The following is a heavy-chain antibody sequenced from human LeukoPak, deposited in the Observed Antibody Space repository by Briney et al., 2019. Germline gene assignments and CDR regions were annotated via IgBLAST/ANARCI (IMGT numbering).Heavy chain of an antibody. J-gene: IGHJ4*02. CDR3: AREKSGSYYYFDY. D-gene: IGHD1-26*01. CDR1: GYTFTGYY. Sequence: GASVKVSCKASGYTFTGYYMHWVRQAPGQGLEWMGWINPNSGGTNYAQKFQGRVTMTRGTSISTAYMELSRLRSDDTAVYYCAREKSGSYYYFDYWGQGTLVTVSS. V-gene: IGHV1-2*02. CDR2: INPNSGGT.